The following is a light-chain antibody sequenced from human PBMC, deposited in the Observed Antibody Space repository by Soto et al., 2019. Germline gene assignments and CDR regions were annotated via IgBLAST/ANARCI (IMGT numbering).Light chain of an antibody. CDR3: QQYGTSPMN. CDR1: QSSNNNF. V-gene: IGKV3-20*01. J-gene: IGKJ5*01. CDR2: GAS. Sequence: IVSTQSPGTQSFSPGQRDTLSCRASQSSNNNFLAWYQQKPGQAPRLLIFGASSRSSGIPYRFSGSGSGTDFTLTVSRLEPEDFAVYYCQQYGTSPMNFGQGTRLEIK.